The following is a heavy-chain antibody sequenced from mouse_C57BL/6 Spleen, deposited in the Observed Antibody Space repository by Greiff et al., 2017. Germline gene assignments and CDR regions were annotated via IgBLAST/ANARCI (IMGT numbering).Heavy chain of an antibody. V-gene: IGHV1-82*01. D-gene: IGHD1-1*01. CDR1: GYAFSSSW. CDR2: IYPGDGDT. CDR3: ARATTDAWFAY. J-gene: IGHJ3*01. Sequence: QVQLQQSGPELVKPGASVTISCKASGYAFSSSWMNWVKQRPGKGLEWIGRIYPGDGDTNYNGKFKGKATRTADKSSSTAYMQLSSLTSEDSAVYFCARATTDAWFAYWGQGTLVTVSA.